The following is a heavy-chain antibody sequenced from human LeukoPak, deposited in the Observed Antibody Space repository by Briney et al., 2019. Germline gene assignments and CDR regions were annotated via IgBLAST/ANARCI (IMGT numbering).Heavy chain of an antibody. CDR3: ARGGYYYDSSGYPYGFDY. J-gene: IGHJ4*02. CDR1: GYIFTSYW. V-gene: IGHV5-51*01. CDR2: IYPGDSDT. Sequence: GASLQISCQGSGYIFTSYWIGWGRQMPGKGLEWMGIIYPGDSDTRYSPSFQGQVTISADKSISTAYLQWSSLKASDTAMYYCARGGYYYDSSGYPYGFDYWGQGTLVTVSS. D-gene: IGHD3-22*01.